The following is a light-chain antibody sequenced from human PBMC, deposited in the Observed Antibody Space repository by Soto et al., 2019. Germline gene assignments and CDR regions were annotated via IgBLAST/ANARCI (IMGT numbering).Light chain of an antibody. CDR2: VAS. CDR1: QSLLHTDGYNY. CDR3: MQSLQTPRT. Sequence: DIVMTQSPLSLPVTPGEPASISCRSSQSLLHTDGYNYLDWFLQKPGQSPQLLIYVASNRASGVPDRFSGSGSDTDFTLKISRVEAEDVGVYYCMQSLQTPRTFGQGTKVEI. J-gene: IGKJ1*01. V-gene: IGKV2-28*01.